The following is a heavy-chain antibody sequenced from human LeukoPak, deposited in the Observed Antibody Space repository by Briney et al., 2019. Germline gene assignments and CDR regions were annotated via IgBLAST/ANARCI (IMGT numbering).Heavy chain of an antibody. J-gene: IGHJ4*02. CDR2: INPNSGGT. CDR3: ARGSIVGATFDYFDY. V-gene: IGHV1-2*02. CDR1: GYTFTGCY. Sequence: ASVKVSCKASGYTFTGCYMHWVRQAPGQGLEWVGWINPNSGGTNYAQKFQGRVTMTRDTSISTAYMDLSRLRSDDTAVYYCARGSIVGATFDYFDYWGQGTLVTVSS. D-gene: IGHD1-26*01.